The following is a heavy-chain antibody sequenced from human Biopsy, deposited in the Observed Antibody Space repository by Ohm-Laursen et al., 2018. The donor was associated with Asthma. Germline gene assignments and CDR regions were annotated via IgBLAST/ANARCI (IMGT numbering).Heavy chain of an antibody. J-gene: IGHJ6*02. CDR3: ASSGGNYGFYGMDV. CDR1: GDSFGIYT. D-gene: IGHD4-11*01. Sequence: SSVKVSCKASGDSFGIYTYSWVRQAPGQGLEWMGGIIPIFDTPNSAQKFQGRVTITADESTSTGYMELSSLRSEDTAVYYCASSGGNYGFYGMDVWGQGTTVTVSS. CDR2: IIPIFDTP. V-gene: IGHV1-69*01.